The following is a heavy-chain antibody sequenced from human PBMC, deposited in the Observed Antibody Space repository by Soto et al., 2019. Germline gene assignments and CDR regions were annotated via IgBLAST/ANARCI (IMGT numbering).Heavy chain of an antibody. CDR2: IKQDGSEK. CDR3: ARVALELRPYYYYYGMDV. D-gene: IGHD1-7*01. J-gene: IGHJ6*02. V-gene: IGHV3-7*03. Sequence: EVQLVESGGGLVQPGGSLRLSCAASGFTFSSYWMSWVRQAPGKGLEWVANIKQDGSEKYYVDSVKGRFTISRDNAKNSLYLQMNSLRAEDTAVYYCARVALELRPYYYYYGMDVWGQGTTVTVSS. CDR1: GFTFSSYW.